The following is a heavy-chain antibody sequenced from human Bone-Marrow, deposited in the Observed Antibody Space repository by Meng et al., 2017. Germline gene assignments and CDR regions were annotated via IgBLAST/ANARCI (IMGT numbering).Heavy chain of an antibody. CDR3: ASRYQLPTHFDY. Sequence: QVQLQESGPGLVKPSETLSLTCAVSGDSISGANWWSWVRQTPGKGLEWIGEVWHSGASTYNPSLQGRVTMSVDKSKNQFSLILTSVTAADTAIYYCASRYQLPTHFDYWGQGALVIVSS. V-gene: IGHV4-4*02. J-gene: IGHJ4*02. CDR2: VWHSGAS. CDR1: GDSISGANW. D-gene: IGHD2-2*01.